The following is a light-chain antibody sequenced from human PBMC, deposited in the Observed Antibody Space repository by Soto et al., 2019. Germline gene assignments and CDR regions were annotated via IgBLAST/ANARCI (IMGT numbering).Light chain of an antibody. CDR1: SSDVGSYNL. Sequence: QSALTQPASVSGSPGQSITISCTGTSSDVGSYNLVPWYQQHPGKAPRLMIYEDSKRPSGVSNRFSGSKSGNTASLTISGLQAEDEADYYCRSYAGSGTYVFGTGTKV. CDR3: RSYAGSGTYV. J-gene: IGLJ1*01. CDR2: EDS. V-gene: IGLV2-23*01.